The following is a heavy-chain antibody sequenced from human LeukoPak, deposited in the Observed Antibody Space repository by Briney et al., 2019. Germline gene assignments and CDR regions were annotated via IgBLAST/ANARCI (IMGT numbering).Heavy chain of an antibody. Sequence: GGSLRLSCAASGFTFSSYAMSWVRQAPGKGLEWVSAISGSGGSTYYADSVKGRFTISRDNSKNTLYLQMNSLRAGDTAVYYCAKLGQMTTVTTSENYWGQGTLVTVSS. J-gene: IGHJ4*02. D-gene: IGHD4-17*01. CDR3: AKLGQMTTVTTSENY. CDR1: GFTFSSYA. V-gene: IGHV3-23*01. CDR2: ISGSGGST.